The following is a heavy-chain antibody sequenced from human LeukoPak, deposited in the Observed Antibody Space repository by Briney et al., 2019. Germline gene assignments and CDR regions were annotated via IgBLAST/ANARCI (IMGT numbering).Heavy chain of an antibody. D-gene: IGHD5-18*01. CDR2: IYYSGST. J-gene: IGHJ5*02. Sequence: SETLSLTCTVSGGSISSSSYYWGWIRQPPGKGLEWIGSIYYSGSTYYNPSLKSRVTISVDTSKNQFSLKLSSVTAADTAVYYCAKILRDTAYPGERAPRNWFDPWGQGTLVTVSS. CDR3: AKILRDTAYPGERAPRNWFDP. V-gene: IGHV4-39*07. CDR1: GGSISSSSYY.